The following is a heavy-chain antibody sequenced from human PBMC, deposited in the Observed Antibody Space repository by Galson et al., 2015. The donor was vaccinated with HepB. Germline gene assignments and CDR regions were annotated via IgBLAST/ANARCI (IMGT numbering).Heavy chain of an antibody. Sequence: SLRLSCAASGFPFSYYAMTWVRQAPGKGLEWVSAITPSGGNTYSADSLKGRFTISRDNAKNTVFLQMNSLRADDTAIYFCAKVFPEKTDGWYRQGLYYFDSWGHRTRVTVSS. CDR1: GFPFSYYA. CDR2: ITPSGGNT. V-gene: IGHV3-23*01. J-gene: IGHJ4*01. D-gene: IGHD6-19*01. CDR3: AKVFPEKTDGWYRQGLYYFDS.